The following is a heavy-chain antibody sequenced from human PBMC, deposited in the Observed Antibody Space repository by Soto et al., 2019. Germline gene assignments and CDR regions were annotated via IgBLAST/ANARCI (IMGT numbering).Heavy chain of an antibody. D-gene: IGHD3-3*01. V-gene: IGHV6-1*01. J-gene: IGHJ4*02. Sequence: SQTLSLTCAISGDSVSSNSAAWNWIRQSPSRGLEWLGRTYYRSKWYNDYAVSVKSRITINPDTSKNHFSLQLNSVTPEDTAVYSCAKSDPLRFLEWLFDYWGQGTLVTVSS. CDR3: AKSDPLRFLEWLFDY. CDR2: TYYRSKWYN. CDR1: GDSVSSNSAA.